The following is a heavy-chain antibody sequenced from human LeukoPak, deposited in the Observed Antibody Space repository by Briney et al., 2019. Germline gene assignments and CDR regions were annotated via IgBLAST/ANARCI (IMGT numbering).Heavy chain of an antibody. Sequence: SETLSLTCAVYGGSFSGYYWSWIRQPPGKGLEWIGEINHSGSTNYNPSLKSRVTISVDTSKNQVSLQLNSVTPEDTAVYYCARETSFRYYDFWSGWDYWGQGTLVTVSS. CDR2: INHSGST. J-gene: IGHJ4*02. V-gene: IGHV4-34*01. D-gene: IGHD3-3*01. CDR1: GGSFSGYY. CDR3: ARETSFRYYDFWSGWDY.